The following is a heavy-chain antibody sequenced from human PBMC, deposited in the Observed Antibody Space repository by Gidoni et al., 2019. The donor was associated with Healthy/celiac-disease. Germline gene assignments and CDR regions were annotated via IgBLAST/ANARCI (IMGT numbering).Heavy chain of an antibody. D-gene: IGHD6-6*01. J-gene: IGHJ5*02. Sequence: QVQLQQWGAGLLKPSATLSLTCAVYGGSFSGYYWSWIRQPPGKGLEWIGEINHSGSTNYNPSLKSRVTISVDTSKNQFSLKLSSVTAADTAVYYCARAPIAARLMRWFDPWGQGTLVTVSS. CDR2: INHSGST. V-gene: IGHV4-34*01. CDR3: ARAPIAARLMRWFDP. CDR1: GGSFSGYY.